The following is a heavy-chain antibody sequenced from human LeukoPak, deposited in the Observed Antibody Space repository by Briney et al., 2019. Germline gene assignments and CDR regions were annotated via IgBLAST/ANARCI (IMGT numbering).Heavy chain of an antibody. CDR2: FYHSGTI. J-gene: IGHJ2*01. CDR3: ARQGVVPNKAGWYFDL. Sequence: SETLSLTCIVSGGSITSSNHFGGWIRQSPGKGLEWIGGFYHSGTIFYSPSLGSRVAISIDTSKNQFSLRLLSVTAADTAVYYCARQGVVPNKAGWYFDLWGRGTLVTVSS. D-gene: IGHD3-10*01. CDR1: GGSITSSNHF. V-gene: IGHV4-39*01.